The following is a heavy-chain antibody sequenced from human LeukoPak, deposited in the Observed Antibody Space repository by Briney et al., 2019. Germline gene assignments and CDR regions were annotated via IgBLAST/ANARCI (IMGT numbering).Heavy chain of an antibody. V-gene: IGHV3-21*01. CDR2: ISYSSSYI. D-gene: IGHD6-13*01. J-gene: IGHJ4*02. CDR1: GFTFSSHS. Sequence: GGSLRLSCAASGFTFSSHSMNWVRQAPGKGLEWVSSISYSSSYINYADSVKGRFTISRDNAKNSLYLQMNSLRAEDTAVYYCARDWGHSSSWYFRDWGQGTLVTVSS. CDR3: ARDWGHSSSWYFRD.